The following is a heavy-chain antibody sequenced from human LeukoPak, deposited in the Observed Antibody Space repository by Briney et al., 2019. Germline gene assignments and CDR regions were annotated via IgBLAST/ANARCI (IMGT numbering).Heavy chain of an antibody. CDR3: VKDRDLFGVVIGTPVAGISDD. J-gene: IGHJ4*02. V-gene: IGHV3-64D*09. D-gene: IGHD3-3*01. CDR1: GFTFRSYA. Sequence: GGSLRLSCSASGFTFRSYAMHWVRQAPGKGLEYVSAISSNGGTIYYADSVKGRFTISRDNSKNTVYLQMSSLRADDTGVYYCVKDRDLFGVVIGTPVAGISDDWGQGTLVTVSS. CDR2: ISSNGGTI.